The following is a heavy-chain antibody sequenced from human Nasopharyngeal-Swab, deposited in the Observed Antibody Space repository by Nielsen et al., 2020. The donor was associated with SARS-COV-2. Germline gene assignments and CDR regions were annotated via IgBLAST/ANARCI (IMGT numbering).Heavy chain of an antibody. V-gene: IGHV3-23*01. CDR3: AKGSGSYPFDY. CDR1: GFTFSSYA. CDR2: ISGSGGST. D-gene: IGHD1-26*01. Sequence: ETLSLTCAASGFTFSSYAMSWVRQAPGKGLEWVSAISGSGGSTYHADSVKGRFTISRDNSKNTLYLQMNSLRAEDTAVYYCAKGSGSYPFDYWGQGTLVTVSS. J-gene: IGHJ4*02.